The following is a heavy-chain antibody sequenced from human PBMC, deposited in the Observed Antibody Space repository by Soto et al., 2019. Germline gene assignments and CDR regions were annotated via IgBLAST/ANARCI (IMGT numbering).Heavy chain of an antibody. CDR2: VYRGDSDT. J-gene: IGHJ6*02. D-gene: IGHD2-2*01. V-gene: IGHV5-51*01. CDR3: ARGGGMGYCTSTRCYNARYGLDV. Sequence: PGESLKISCKGSGYSFTTYWIAWVRQMPGRGLEWMGIVYRGDSDTRYSPSFQGQVTISADKSISTAYLQWSSLKASDTAMYYCARGGGMGYCTSTRCYNARYGLDVWGQGTTVTVSS. CDR1: GYSFTTYW.